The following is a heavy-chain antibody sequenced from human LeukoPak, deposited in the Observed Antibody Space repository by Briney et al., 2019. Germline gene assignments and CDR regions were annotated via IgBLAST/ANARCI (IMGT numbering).Heavy chain of an antibody. J-gene: IGHJ4*02. D-gene: IGHD3-22*01. CDR1: GHTLTELS. V-gene: IGHV1-24*01. CDR2: FDPEDGET. Sequence: ASVKVSCKVSGHTLTELSMHWVRQAPGKGLEWMGGFDPEDGETIYAQKFQGRVTMTEDTSTDTAYMELSSLRSEDTAVYYCATARYYYDSSGFLGFDYWGQGTLVTVSS. CDR3: ATARYYYDSSGFLGFDY.